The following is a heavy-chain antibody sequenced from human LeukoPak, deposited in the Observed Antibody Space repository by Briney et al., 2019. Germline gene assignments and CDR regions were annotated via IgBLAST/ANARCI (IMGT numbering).Heavy chain of an antibody. V-gene: IGHV4-38-2*02. J-gene: IGHJ4*02. Sequence: SETLSLTCAVSDYSISSAYYWGWIRRPPGKGLEWIGSIYHSGSTDYNPSLKSRVTISVDTSKNQFSLKLRSVTAADTAVYYCARDQAYCGGDCYFDFWGQGTLVTVSS. CDR3: ARDQAYCGGDCYFDF. D-gene: IGHD2-21*02. CDR1: DYSISSAYY. CDR2: IYHSGST.